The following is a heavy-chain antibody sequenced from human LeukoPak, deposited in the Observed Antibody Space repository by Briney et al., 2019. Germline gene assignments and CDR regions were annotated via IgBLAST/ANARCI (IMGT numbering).Heavy chain of an antibody. D-gene: IGHD6-13*01. CDR1: GFTFSSHA. CDR3: AKVRGSSWGPFDY. Sequence: GGSLRLSCAASGFTFSSHAMSWVRQAPGKGLEWVSVITGSGDSTYYADSVKGRFTISRDNSNNMLYLQMNSLRAEDTAIYYCAKVRGSSWGPFDYWGQGTLVTVSS. CDR2: ITGSGDST. V-gene: IGHV3-23*01. J-gene: IGHJ4*02.